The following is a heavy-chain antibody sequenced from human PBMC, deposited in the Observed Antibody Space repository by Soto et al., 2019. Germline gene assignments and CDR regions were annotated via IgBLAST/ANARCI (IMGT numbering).Heavy chain of an antibody. V-gene: IGHV4-59*01. CDR2: IYYSGST. J-gene: IGHJ5*02. D-gene: IGHD1-26*01. Sequence: ALVTKCHTYSVAEGSIISYDGSWIRQNPGKGLEWIGYIYYSGSTNYNPSLKSRVTISVDTSKNQFSLKLSSVTAADTAVYYCARDRGLGAHNWFDPWGQGTLVTLSS. CDR1: EGSIISYD. CDR3: ARDRGLGAHNWFDP.